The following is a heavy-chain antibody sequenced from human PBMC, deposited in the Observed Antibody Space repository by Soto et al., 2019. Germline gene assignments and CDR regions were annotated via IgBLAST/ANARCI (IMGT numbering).Heavy chain of an antibody. Sequence: PGGSLRLSCAAPGFTFSSYEMNWVRQAPGKGLEWVSYINSNGSTVYYTDSVKGRFTISRDNAKNSLYLQMNSLRAEDTAVYYCARDARSYSGSIPHLDYWGQGTLVTVSS. CDR2: INSNGSTV. CDR1: GFTFSSYE. D-gene: IGHD1-26*01. CDR3: ARDARSYSGSIPHLDY. V-gene: IGHV3-48*03. J-gene: IGHJ4*02.